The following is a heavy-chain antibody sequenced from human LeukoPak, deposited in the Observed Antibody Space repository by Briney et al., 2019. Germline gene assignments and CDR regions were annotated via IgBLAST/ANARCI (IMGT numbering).Heavy chain of an antibody. Sequence: ASVKVSCKASGYTFTSYGLSWVRQAPGQGLEWMGWISTYNGNTKYAQAVQDRLTMKTDTSTTTAYMELSSLKSDDTAIYYCARFVVGETDWFDSWGQGTLVFVSS. V-gene: IGHV1-18*01. J-gene: IGHJ5*01. CDR3: ARFVVGETDWFDS. CDR1: GYTFTSYG. CDR2: ISTYNGNT. D-gene: IGHD2-15*01.